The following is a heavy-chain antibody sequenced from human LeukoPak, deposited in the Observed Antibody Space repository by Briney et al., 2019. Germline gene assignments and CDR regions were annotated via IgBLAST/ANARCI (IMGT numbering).Heavy chain of an antibody. D-gene: IGHD1-26*01. CDR2: IDQDGSEK. Sequence: GGSLRLSCAVSGSTSSRNFMSWVRQTPEKGLEWVANIDQDGSEKDYVDSVKGRFTISRDNAKNSLFLQMNSLRAEDTAIYYCASGAGWESGYWGQGTLVTVSS. J-gene: IGHJ4*02. CDR3: ASGAGWESGY. V-gene: IGHV3-7*01. CDR1: GSTSSRNF.